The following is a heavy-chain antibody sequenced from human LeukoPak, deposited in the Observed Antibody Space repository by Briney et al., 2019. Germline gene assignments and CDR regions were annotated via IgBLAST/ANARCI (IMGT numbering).Heavy chain of an antibody. J-gene: IGHJ4*02. Sequence: PGGSLRLSCAASGFTFDDYAMHWVRQAPGKGLEWVSGISWNSGSIGYADSVKGRFTISRDNAKNSLYLQMNSLRAEDTALYYCAKDIYYDDLGYFDYWGQGTLVTVSS. V-gene: IGHV3-9*01. CDR3: AKDIYYDDLGYFDY. CDR1: GFTFDDYA. CDR2: ISWNSGSI. D-gene: IGHD3-22*01.